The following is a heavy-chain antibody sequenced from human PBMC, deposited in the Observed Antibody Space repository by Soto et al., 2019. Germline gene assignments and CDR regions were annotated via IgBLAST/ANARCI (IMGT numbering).Heavy chain of an antibody. J-gene: IGHJ3*02. CDR2: IYSGGST. D-gene: IGHD6-13*01. CDR1: GFTVSSNY. V-gene: IGHV3-66*01. CDR3: ARDGSRYSSSWYGGDAFDI. Sequence: PGGSLRLSCAASGFTVSSNYMSWVRQAPGKGLEWVSVIYSGGSTYYADSVKGRFTISRDNSKNTLYLQMNSLRAEDTAVYYCARDGSRYSSSWYGGDAFDIWGQGTMVTVSS.